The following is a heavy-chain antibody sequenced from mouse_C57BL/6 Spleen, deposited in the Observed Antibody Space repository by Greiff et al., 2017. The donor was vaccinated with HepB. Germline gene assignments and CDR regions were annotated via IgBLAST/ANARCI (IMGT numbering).Heavy chain of an antibody. Sequence: VQLQQSGAELVRPGASVTLSCKASGYTFTDYEMHWVKQTPVHGLEWIGAIDPETGGTAYKQKFKGKAILTADKSSSTAYMELRSLTSEDSAVYYCTGWFDYWGQGTTLTVSS. CDR1: GYTFTDYE. V-gene: IGHV1-15*01. CDR2: IDPETGGT. J-gene: IGHJ2*01. CDR3: TGWFDY. D-gene: IGHD3-3*01.